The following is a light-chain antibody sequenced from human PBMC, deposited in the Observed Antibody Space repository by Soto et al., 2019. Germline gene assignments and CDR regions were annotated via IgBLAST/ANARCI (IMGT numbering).Light chain of an antibody. V-gene: IGKV1D-8*03. J-gene: IGKJ1*01. CDR2: AAS. CDR1: QGIRRY. Sequence: VIWMTQSPSLLSASTGDRVTISSRISQGIRRYLDWYQQKPGQAPGLLIYAASTLESGVPSRFSGSGSGTDFTLTISCLQSEDFAAYYCQQYYSFPPTFGQGTKVEIK. CDR3: QQYYSFPPT.